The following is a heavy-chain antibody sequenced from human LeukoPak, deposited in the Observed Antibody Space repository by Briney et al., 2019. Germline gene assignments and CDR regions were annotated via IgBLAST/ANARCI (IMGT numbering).Heavy chain of an antibody. CDR1: GGTFSSYA. Sequence: ASVKVSCKASGGTFSSYAISWVRQAPGQGLEWMGGIIPIFGTANYAQKFQGRVTITADESTSTVYMELSSLRSEDTAVYYCARDRYSSSWYFGMDVWGQGTTVTVSS. D-gene: IGHD6-13*01. J-gene: IGHJ6*02. V-gene: IGHV1-69*13. CDR3: ARDRYSSSWYFGMDV. CDR2: IIPIFGTA.